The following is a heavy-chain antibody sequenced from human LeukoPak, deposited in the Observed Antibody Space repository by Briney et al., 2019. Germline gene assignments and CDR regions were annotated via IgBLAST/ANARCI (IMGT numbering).Heavy chain of an antibody. CDR3: AREVPYYDYVWGSYRYFDY. CDR2: ISAYNGNT. V-gene: IGHV1-18*01. Sequence: ASVKVSCKASGYTFTSYGISWVRQAPGQGLEWMGWISAYNGNTNYAQKLQGRVTMTTDTSTSTAYMELRSLRSDDTAVYYCAREVPYYDYVWGSYRYFDYWGQGTLVTVSS. J-gene: IGHJ4*02. D-gene: IGHD3-16*02. CDR1: GYTFTSYG.